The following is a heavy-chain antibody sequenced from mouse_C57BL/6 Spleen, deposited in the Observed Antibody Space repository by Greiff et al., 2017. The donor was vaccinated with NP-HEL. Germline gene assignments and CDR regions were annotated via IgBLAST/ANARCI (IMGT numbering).Heavy chain of an antibody. CDR2: IRLKSDNYAT. Sequence: EVMLVESGGGLVQPGGSMKLSCVASGFTFSNYWMNWVRQSPEKGLEWVAQIRLKSDNYATHSAESVKGRFTISRDDSKSSVYLQMNNLRAEDTGIYYCTSGGWFAYWGQGTLVTVSA. V-gene: IGHV6-3*01. CDR1: GFTFSNYW. J-gene: IGHJ3*01. D-gene: IGHD3-2*02. CDR3: TSGGWFAY.